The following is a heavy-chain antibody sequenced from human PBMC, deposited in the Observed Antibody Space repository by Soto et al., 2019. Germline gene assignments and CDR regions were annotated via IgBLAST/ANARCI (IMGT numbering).Heavy chain of an antibody. V-gene: IGHV3-30*18. Sequence: QVQLVESGGGVVQPGGSLRLSCAASGFTFSSYGMHWVRQAPGKGLEWVAVISYDGSNKYYADSVKGRFTISRDNSKNTLYLQMNSLRAEDTAVYYCAKGARYSGYDPADYWGQGTLVTVSS. CDR3: AKGARYSGYDPADY. D-gene: IGHD5-12*01. CDR2: ISYDGSNK. CDR1: GFTFSSYG. J-gene: IGHJ4*02.